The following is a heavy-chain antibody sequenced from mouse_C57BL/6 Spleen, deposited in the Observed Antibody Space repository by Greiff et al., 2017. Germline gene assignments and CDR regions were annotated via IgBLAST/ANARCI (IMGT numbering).Heavy chain of an antibody. D-gene: IGHD4-1*01. J-gene: IGHJ2*01. Sequence: EVKLLQSGGGLVKPGASLKLSCAASGFTFSSYAMSWVRQTPEQRLEWVATISDGGSYTYYPDNVKGRFTITRDNAKNTLYLQMSRLTSEDTAMYYCARVTGTGGDYFDYWGQGTTLTVSS. V-gene: IGHV5-4*03. CDR2: ISDGGSYT. CDR1: GFTFSSYA. CDR3: ARVTGTGGDYFDY.